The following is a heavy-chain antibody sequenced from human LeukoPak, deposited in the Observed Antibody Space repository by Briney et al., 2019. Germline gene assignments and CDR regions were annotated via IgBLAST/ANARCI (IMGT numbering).Heavy chain of an antibody. CDR2: IYSGGRT. CDR1: GFTVSTKY. J-gene: IGHJ4*02. D-gene: IGHD4-23*01. V-gene: IGHV3-53*01. Sequence: GGSLRLSCAASGFTVSTKYMSWVRQAPGKGLEWVSVIYSGGRTYYADSVKGRFTISRDNSKNTLYLQMNSLRAEDTAVYYCARGAVVLNTHFDYWGQGTLVTVSS. CDR3: ARGAVVLNTHFDY.